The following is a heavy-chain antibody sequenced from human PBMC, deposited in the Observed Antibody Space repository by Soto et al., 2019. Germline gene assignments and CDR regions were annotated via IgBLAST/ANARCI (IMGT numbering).Heavy chain of an antibody. D-gene: IGHD2-2*01. CDR1: GGTFSSYA. CDR2: IIPIFGTA. V-gene: IGHV1-69*13. CDR3: AREGNIVLVPAATDYYYYGMDV. J-gene: IGHJ6*02. Sequence: SVKVSFKASGGTFSSYAISWVRQAPGQGLEWMGGIIPIFGTANYAQKFQGRVTITADESTSTAYMELSSLRSEDTAVYYCAREGNIVLVPAATDYYYYGMDVWGQGTTVTV.